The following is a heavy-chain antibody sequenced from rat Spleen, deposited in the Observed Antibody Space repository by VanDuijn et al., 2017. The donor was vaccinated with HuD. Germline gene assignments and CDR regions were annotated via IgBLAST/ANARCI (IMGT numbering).Heavy chain of an antibody. D-gene: IGHD1-11*01. Sequence: QVQLKESGPGLVQPSQTLSLTCTVSGFSLTSNGVSWVRQPPGKGLEWIAAISSGGSTYYNSALKSRLSISRDTSKSQVFVKMSRRETEDAAMYLWTRDGSNCGGYPYVMDAWGQGASVTVSS. CDR2: ISSGGST. CDR3: TRDGSNCGGYPYVMDA. CDR1: GFSLTSNG. J-gene: IGHJ4*01. V-gene: IGHV2S12*01.